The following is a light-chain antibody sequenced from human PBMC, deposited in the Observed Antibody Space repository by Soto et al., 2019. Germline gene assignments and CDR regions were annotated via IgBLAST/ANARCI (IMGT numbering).Light chain of an antibody. Sequence: DIQLTQSPSSLSASVGDRVTITCPAGQTISDYLNWYQQKPGTAPKLLIYAASTLQSGVPSRFSGSRSGTDFTLTISSLHPEDVATYYCQQTFSAPSITFGQGTRLEIK. CDR2: AAS. J-gene: IGKJ5*01. V-gene: IGKV1-39*01. CDR1: QTISDY. CDR3: QQTFSAPSIT.